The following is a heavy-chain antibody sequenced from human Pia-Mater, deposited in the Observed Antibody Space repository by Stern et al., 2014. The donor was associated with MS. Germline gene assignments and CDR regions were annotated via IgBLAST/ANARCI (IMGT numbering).Heavy chain of an antibody. Sequence: VQLVESGSQVRKPGASVKVSCQASGYTFINYDIFWVRQATGQGLEWMGWMNPNNANTGHAQKFQGRVTMTRNTSISTAYMELSVLRSDDTAVYYCVRGGLSYGYGLDAWGQGTAVIVSS. CDR1: GYTFINYD. CDR3: VRGGLSYGYGLDA. J-gene: IGHJ6*02. CDR2: MNPNNANT. V-gene: IGHV1-8*01. D-gene: IGHD3-16*01.